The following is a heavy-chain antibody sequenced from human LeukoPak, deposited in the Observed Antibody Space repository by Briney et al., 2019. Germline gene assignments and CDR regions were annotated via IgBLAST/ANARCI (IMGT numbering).Heavy chain of an antibody. J-gene: IGHJ4*02. CDR1: GFTFTTYT. Sequence: GGSLRLSCAASGFTFTTYTMTWVRQAPGKGLEWVSGISGSGSSISYADSVKGRFTTSSDNSKNTVYLQMDSLRAEDTAVYHCANRYCGGGGCSPFEDWGQGTLVTVTS. V-gene: IGHV3-23*01. CDR3: ANRYCGGGGCSPFED. CDR2: ISGSGSSI. D-gene: IGHD2-15*01.